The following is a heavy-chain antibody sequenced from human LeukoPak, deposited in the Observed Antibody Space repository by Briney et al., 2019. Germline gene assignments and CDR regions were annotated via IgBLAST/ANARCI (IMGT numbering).Heavy chain of an antibody. CDR2: IYYSGST. V-gene: IGHV4-39*02. Sequence: SETLSLTCTVSGGSISSSSYYWGWIRQPPGKGLEWIGSIYYSGSTYYNPSLKSRVTISVDTSKNQFSLKLSSVTAADTAVYYCARDGDSERFGPYYYYYGMDVWGQVTMVTVSS. CDR3: ARDGDSERFGPYYYYYGMDV. D-gene: IGHD1-26*01. J-gene: IGHJ6*02. CDR1: GGSISSSSYY.